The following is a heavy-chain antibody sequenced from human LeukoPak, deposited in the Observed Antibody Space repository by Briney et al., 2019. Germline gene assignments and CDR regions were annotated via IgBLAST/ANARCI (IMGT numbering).Heavy chain of an antibody. D-gene: IGHD6-19*01. CDR1: GGTFSSYA. V-gene: IGHV1-69*13. CDR2: IIPIFGTA. J-gene: IGHJ6*02. CDR3: ARGEAVAGTGDYYYGMDV. Sequence: SVKVSCKASGGTFSSYAISWVRQAPGQGLEWMGGIIPIFGTANHAQKFQGRVTITADESTSTAYMELSSLRSEDTAVYYCARGEAVAGTGDYYYGMDVWGQGTTVTVSS.